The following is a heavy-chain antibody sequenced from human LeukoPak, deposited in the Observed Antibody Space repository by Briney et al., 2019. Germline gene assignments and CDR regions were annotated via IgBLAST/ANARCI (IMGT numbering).Heavy chain of an antibody. D-gene: IGHD6-13*01. CDR2: IYYSVST. CDR3: ARAYHSSWYLNWFDP. V-gene: IGHV4-39*07. J-gene: IGHJ5*02. CDR1: GGSISSSSYY. Sequence: SETLSLTCTVSGGSISSSSYYWGWIRQPPGKGLEWIGSIYYSVSTYDNPSLKSRVTISVDTSKNQFSLKLSSVTAADTAIYYCARAYHSSWYLNWFDPWGQGTLVTVSS.